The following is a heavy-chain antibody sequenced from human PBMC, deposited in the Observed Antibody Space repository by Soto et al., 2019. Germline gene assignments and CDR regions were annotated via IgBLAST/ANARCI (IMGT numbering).Heavy chain of an antibody. Sequence: SETLSLTCTVSGGSISSGDYYWSWIRQSPGKGLEWIGYIYYSGSTYYNPSLKSRVTISVDTSKNQFSLKLSSVTAADTAVYYCARDTVTTGLIDYWGQGTLVTVSS. CDR2: IYYSGST. CDR1: GGSISSGDYY. V-gene: IGHV4-30-4*01. D-gene: IGHD4-4*01. J-gene: IGHJ4*02. CDR3: ARDTVTTGLIDY.